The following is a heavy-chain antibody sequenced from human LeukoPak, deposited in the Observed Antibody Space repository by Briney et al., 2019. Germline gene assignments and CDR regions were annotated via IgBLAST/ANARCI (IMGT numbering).Heavy chain of an antibody. CDR3: VYCSGGNCFHTVRGWTY. CDR1: GFTFSSYG. V-gene: IGHV3-30*03. D-gene: IGHD2-15*01. J-gene: IGHJ4*01. CDR2: ISYDETTK. Sequence: GGSLGLSCTASGFTFSSYGMHWVRQAPGKGLEWVAVISYDETTKYYADSVKGRFTVSRDNSRNTLYLQLNSLTAEDTAVYYCVYCSGGNCFHTVRGWTYWGQGTLVTVSS.